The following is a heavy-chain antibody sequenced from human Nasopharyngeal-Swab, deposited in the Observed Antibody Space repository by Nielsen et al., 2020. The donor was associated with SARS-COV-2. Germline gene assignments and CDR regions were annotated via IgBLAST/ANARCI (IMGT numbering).Heavy chain of an antibody. CDR2: IYPCDSDT. D-gene: IGHD3-22*01. CDR3: ARYTGTYYYDSSGYYPKGGYYYYYGMDV. J-gene: IGHJ6*02. V-gene: IGHV5-51*01. CDR1: GYSFTSYW. Sequence: GGSLRLSCKGSGYSFTSYWIGWVRQMPGKGLEWMGIIYPCDSDTRYSPSFQGQVTISADKSISTAYLQWSSLKASDTAMYYCARYTGTYYYDSSGYYPKGGYYYYYGMDVWGQGTTVTVSS.